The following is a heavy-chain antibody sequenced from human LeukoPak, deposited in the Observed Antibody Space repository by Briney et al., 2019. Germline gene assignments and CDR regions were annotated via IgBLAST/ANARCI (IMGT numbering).Heavy chain of an antibody. V-gene: IGHV3-23*01. J-gene: IGHJ4*02. D-gene: IGHD3-9*01. CDR1: GFTFSSYA. Sequence: GGSLRLSCAASGFTFSSYAMSWVRHAPGKGLELVSAISGSGGSTYYADSVKGRFTISRDNSKNTLYLQMNSLRAEDTAVYYCAKVLGYYDILTGYYCYFDYWGQGTLVTVSS. CDR2: ISGSGGST. CDR3: AKVLGYYDILTGYYCYFDY.